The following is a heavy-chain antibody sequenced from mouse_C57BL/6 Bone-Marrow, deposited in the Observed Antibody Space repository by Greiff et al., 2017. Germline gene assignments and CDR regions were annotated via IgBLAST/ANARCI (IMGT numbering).Heavy chain of an antibody. V-gene: IGHV1-26*01. Sequence: EVMLVESGPELVKPGASVKISCKASGYTFTDYYMNWVKQSHGKSLEWIGDINPNNGGTSYNQKFKGKATLTVDKSSSTAYMELRSLTSEDSAVYYCARFDYDAWFAYWGQGTLVTVSA. CDR3: ARFDYDAWFAY. CDR1: GYTFTDYY. D-gene: IGHD2-4*01. CDR2: INPNNGGT. J-gene: IGHJ3*01.